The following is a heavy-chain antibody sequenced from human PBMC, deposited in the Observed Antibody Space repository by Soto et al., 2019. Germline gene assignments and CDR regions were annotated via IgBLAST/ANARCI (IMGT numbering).Heavy chain of an antibody. CDR3: ARNRLRQYYYGMDV. CDR1: GYSFASYS. J-gene: IGHJ6*02. CDR2: IYPGDSDT. V-gene: IGHV5-51*01. D-gene: IGHD3-10*01. Sequence: PGDSLKMSCQGSGYSFASYSIALVRQMPGKGLEWVWVIYPGDSDTRYSPSFRGQVTISADKSISHVYLQWSSLKASDTAMYYCARNRLRQYYYGMDVGGQGTTVTVS.